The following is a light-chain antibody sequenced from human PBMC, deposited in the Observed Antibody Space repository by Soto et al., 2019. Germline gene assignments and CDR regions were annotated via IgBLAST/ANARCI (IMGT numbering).Light chain of an antibody. J-gene: IGLJ2*01. CDR3: AAWNTGLNGVI. Sequence: QSVLTQPPSASGTPGQRVTISCSGSSSDVGSNSVHWYQHVPGTTPKVLIYDDNLRPSGVPDRFSGSKSGTSASLAISGLQSEDEADYYCAAWNTGLNGVIFGGGTKLTVL. CDR1: SSDVGSNS. CDR2: DDN. V-gene: IGLV1-44*01.